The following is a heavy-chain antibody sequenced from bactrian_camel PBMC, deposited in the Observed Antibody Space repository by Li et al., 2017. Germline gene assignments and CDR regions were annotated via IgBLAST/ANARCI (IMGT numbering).Heavy chain of an antibody. D-gene: IGHD1*01. CDR2: ITSLPSLFRAA. CDR1: GITFSRHD. V-gene: IGHV3S40*01. CDR3: AAELDGGPRRRRAGEICDFGY. Sequence: VQLVESGGGLVQPGESLRLSCVASGITFSRHDMSWVRQAPGKEVEWVAGITSLPSLFRAASYADSVKGRFTISRDNAKNSVYLQMNSLKLEDTAMYYCAAELDGGPRRRRAGEICDFGYWGQGTQVTV. J-gene: IGHJ6*01.